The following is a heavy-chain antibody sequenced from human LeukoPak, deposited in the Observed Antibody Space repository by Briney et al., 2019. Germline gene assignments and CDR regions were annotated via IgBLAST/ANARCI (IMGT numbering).Heavy chain of an antibody. CDR3: AKARGYCSGTSCLFDY. J-gene: IGHJ4*02. V-gene: IGHV3-23*01. Sequence: GGSLRLSCAASGFTFSTYAMSWVRQAPGRGLEWVSAVSDSGSGTYYADSVKGRFTISRDNSRNTLYLQMNSLRAEDTALYYCAKARGYCSGTSCLFDYWGQGTLVTVSS. CDR1: GFTFSTYA. D-gene: IGHD2-2*01. CDR2: VSDSGSGT.